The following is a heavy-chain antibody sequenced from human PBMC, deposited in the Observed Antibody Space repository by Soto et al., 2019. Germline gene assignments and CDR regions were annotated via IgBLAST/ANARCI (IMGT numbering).Heavy chain of an antibody. CDR1: GGSISSGDYY. J-gene: IGHJ6*02. D-gene: IGHD3-22*01. CDR2: IYYSGST. Sequence: QVQLQESGPGLVKPSQTLSLTCTVSGGSISSGDYYWSWIRQPPGKGLEWIGYIYYSGSTYYNPSLKSRVTISVDTSKNQFSLKLSSVTAADTAVYYCARGELTIRGVVVGYYYGMDVWGQGTTVTVSS. V-gene: IGHV4-30-4*01. CDR3: ARGELTIRGVVVGYYYGMDV.